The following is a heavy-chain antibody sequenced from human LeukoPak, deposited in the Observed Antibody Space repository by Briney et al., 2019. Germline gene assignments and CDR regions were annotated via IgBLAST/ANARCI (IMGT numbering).Heavy chain of an antibody. D-gene: IGHD6-19*01. J-gene: IGHJ4*02. CDR3: ARDKDLGAVAGTFDY. V-gene: IGHV1-18*01. CDR2: ISAYDGRT. CDR1: SYSFSNSG. Sequence: GASVKVSCKASSYSFSNSGISWVRQPPGQGLEWMGWISAYDGRTKYAQKFQGRFTMNTDTSTSTAYMELTSLTSDDTAVYYCARDKDLGAVAGTFDYWGQGTLVTVSS.